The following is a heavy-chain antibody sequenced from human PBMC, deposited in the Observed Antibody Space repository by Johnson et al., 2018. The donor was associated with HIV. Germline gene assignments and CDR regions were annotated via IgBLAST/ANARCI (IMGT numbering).Heavy chain of an antibody. CDR2: ISWNSGSI. CDR3: AREASIAARFAFDI. D-gene: IGHD6-6*01. J-gene: IGHJ3*02. CDR1: GFTFDDYG. V-gene: IGHV3-20*04. Sequence: VQLVESGGGVVRPGGSLRLSCAASGFTFDDYGMSWVRQAPGKGLEWVSGISWNSGSIGYADSVKGRFTISRDHSKNTLYLQMNSRRAEDTAVYYCAREASIAARFAFDIWGQGTMVTV.